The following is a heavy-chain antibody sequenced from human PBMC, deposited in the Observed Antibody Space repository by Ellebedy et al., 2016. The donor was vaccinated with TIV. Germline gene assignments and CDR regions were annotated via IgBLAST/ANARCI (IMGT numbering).Heavy chain of an antibody. CDR2: FFSNDEK. CDR1: GFSLSNARLG. J-gene: IGHJ4*02. V-gene: IGHV2-26*01. CDR3: ARANGGYYFDY. D-gene: IGHD3-16*01. Sequence: SGPTLVKPTETLTLTCTVSGFSLSNARLGVSWIRQPPGKAMEWLAHFFSNDEKAYSTSMRSRLTISKDTSKSQVVLTMSNMDPVDTATYYCARANGGYYFDYWGQGTLVTVSS.